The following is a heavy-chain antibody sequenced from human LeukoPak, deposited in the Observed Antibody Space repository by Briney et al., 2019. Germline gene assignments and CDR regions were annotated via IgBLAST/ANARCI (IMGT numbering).Heavy chain of an antibody. D-gene: IGHD7-27*01. CDR2: INPNSGGT. CDR3: ARNSESNWADY. J-gene: IGHJ4*02. CDR1: GYPFTGYD. Sequence: ASVKVSCKASGYPFTGYDMHWVRQAPGQGLEWMGWINPNSGGTSYAQKFQGRVTMTKDTSISSAYMELSRLRSDDTAVYSCARNSESNWADYWGQGTLVTVSS. V-gene: IGHV1-2*02.